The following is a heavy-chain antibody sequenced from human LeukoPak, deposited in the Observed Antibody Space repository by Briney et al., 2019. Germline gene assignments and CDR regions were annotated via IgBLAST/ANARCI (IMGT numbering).Heavy chain of an antibody. CDR2: ISSSSSTI. V-gene: IGHV3-48*01. CDR1: GFTFSSYS. J-gene: IGHJ6*02. CDR3: ARERGDTIFGVVIISPYGMDV. Sequence: PGGSLRLSCAASGFTFSSYSMNWVRQAPGKGLEWVSYISSSSSTIYYADSVKGRFTISRDNAKNSLYLQMNSLRAEDTAVYYCARERGDTIFGVVIISPYGMDVWGQGTTVTVSS. D-gene: IGHD3-3*01.